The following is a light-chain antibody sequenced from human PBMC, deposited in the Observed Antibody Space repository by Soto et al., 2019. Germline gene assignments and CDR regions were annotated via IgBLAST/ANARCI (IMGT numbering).Light chain of an antibody. J-gene: IGKJ5*01. Sequence: EIVMTQSQATLSVSPGGTASLCCRASQSAGNFLAWYQQKPGQAPRLLIYYISTRATGIPARFSGSVSGTEFTLTINSLQSEESAVDDGQQHNQWPITGCQGTRLEIK. CDR3: QQHNQWPIT. CDR1: QSAGNF. CDR2: YIS. V-gene: IGKV3D-15*01.